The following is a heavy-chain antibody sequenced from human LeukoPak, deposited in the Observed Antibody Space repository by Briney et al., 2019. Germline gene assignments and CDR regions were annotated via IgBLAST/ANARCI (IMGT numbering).Heavy chain of an antibody. Sequence: GASVTVSCTASGYTFTGYAISWVRQAPGQGLEWMGGIIPIFGTANYAQNFQGRVTITTDESTSTAYMELSSLRSEDTAVYYCARGRFLEWLFPAYMDVWGKGTTVTVSS. CDR3: ARGRFLEWLFPAYMDV. J-gene: IGHJ6*03. CDR1: GYTFTGYA. D-gene: IGHD3-3*01. V-gene: IGHV1-69*05. CDR2: IIPIFGTA.